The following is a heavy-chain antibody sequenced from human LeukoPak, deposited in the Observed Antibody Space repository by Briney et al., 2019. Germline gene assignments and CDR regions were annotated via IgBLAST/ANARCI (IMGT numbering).Heavy chain of an antibody. J-gene: IGHJ6*03. CDR2: IWYDGSNK. CDR1: GFTFSSYG. Sequence: GRSLRLSCAASGFTFSSYGMHWVRQAPGKGLEWVVVIWYDGSNKYYADSVKGRFTISRDNSKNTLYVQMNSLRAEDTAVYYCARGARAATGYYYYYMDVWGKGTTVTVSS. D-gene: IGHD2-15*01. CDR3: ARGARAATGYYYYYMDV. V-gene: IGHV3-33*01.